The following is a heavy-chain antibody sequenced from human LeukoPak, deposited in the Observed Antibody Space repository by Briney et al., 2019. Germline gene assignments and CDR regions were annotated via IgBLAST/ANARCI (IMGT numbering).Heavy chain of an antibody. CDR1: GVSISGHY. J-gene: IGHJ4*02. CDR2: IRYSGST. Sequence: PSETLSLTCTVSGVSISGHYWSWIRQPPGKGLEWIGYIRYSGSTKYNPSLKSRVTISVDMSKNQFSLMLSSVPAADTAGDYCAXXXNXGWSDYWGQGTLVTVSS. V-gene: IGHV4-59*11. CDR3: AXXXNXGWSDY. D-gene: IGHD6-19*01.